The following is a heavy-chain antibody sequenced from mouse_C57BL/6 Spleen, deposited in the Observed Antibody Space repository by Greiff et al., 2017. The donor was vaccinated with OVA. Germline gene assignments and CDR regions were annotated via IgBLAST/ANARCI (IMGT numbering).Heavy chain of an antibody. D-gene: IGHD2-4*01. CDR1: GYTFTSYW. CDR3: ARGDYDGYFDV. Sequence: VQLQQPGAELVKPGASVKLSCKASGYTFTSYWMHWVKQRPGQGLAWIGMIHPNSGSTNYNEKFKSKATLTVDKSSSTAYMQLSSLTSEDSAVYYCARGDYDGYFDVWGTGTTVTVSS. CDR2: IHPNSGST. V-gene: IGHV1-64*01. J-gene: IGHJ1*03.